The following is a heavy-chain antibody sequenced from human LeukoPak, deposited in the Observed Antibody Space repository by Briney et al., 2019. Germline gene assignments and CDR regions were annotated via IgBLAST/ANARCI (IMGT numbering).Heavy chain of an antibody. CDR1: GGTFSNYD. J-gene: IGHJ4*02. Sequence: ASVKASCKASGGTFSNYDISWVRQAPGQGLEWMGGIIPIFGTANYAQKFQGRVTITADESTSTAYMELSSLRSEDTAVYYCASASRITMLRGANDYWGQGTLVTVSS. V-gene: IGHV1-69*13. CDR2: IIPIFGTA. D-gene: IGHD3-10*01. CDR3: ASASRITMLRGANDY.